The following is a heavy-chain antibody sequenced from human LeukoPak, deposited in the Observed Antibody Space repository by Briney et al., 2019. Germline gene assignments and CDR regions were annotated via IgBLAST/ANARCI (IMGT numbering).Heavy chain of an antibody. CDR2: INTNTGNP. D-gene: IGHD3-22*01. CDR3: ARVNPSSYPVYYGGGDAFDI. J-gene: IGHJ3*02. CDR1: GYTFTSYA. V-gene: IGHV7-4-1*02. Sequence: ASVKVSCKASGYTFTSYAMNWVRQAPGQGLEWMGWINTNTGNPTYAQGFTGRFVFSLDTSVSTAYLQISSLKAEDTAVYYCARVNPSSYPVYYGGGDAFDIWGQGTMVTVSS.